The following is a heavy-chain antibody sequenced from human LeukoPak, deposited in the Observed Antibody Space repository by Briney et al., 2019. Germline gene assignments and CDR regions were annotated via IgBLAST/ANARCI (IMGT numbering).Heavy chain of an antibody. V-gene: IGHV1-2*02. CDR3: ARDPSWLLTRHYFDY. D-gene: IGHD4-11*01. Sequence: ASVKVSCKASGYTFTGYYMHWVRQAPGRGLEWMGWINPNSGGTNYAQKFQGRVTMTRDTSISTAYMELSRLRSDDTAVYYCARDPSWLLTRHYFDYWGQGTLVTVSS. CDR1: GYTFTGYY. J-gene: IGHJ4*02. CDR2: INPNSGGT.